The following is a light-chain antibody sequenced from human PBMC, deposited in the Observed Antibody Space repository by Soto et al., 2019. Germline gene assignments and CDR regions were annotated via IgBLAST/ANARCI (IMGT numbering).Light chain of an antibody. Sequence: QPVLTQPPSASASLGASVTLTCTLSSGYTNYKVDWYQQRPGKGPRFVMRVGTGGIVGSKGDGIPDRFSVLGSGLHRYLTIKNIQEEDESDYHCGADHGSGSNFVVVFGGGTKLNVL. CDR1: SGYTNYK. CDR2: VGTGGIVG. CDR3: GADHGSGSNFVVV. J-gene: IGLJ2*01. V-gene: IGLV9-49*01.